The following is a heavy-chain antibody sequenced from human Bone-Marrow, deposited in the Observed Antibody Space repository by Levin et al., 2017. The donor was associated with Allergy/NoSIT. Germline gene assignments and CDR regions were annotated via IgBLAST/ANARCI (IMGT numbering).Heavy chain of an antibody. CDR2: ITGSGSHT. CDR1: GFTFSTYA. V-gene: IGHV3-23*01. CDR3: AKSVVRTSGYYCAYDFDY. J-gene: IGHJ4*02. D-gene: IGHD3-22*01. Sequence: PGGSLRLSCAASGFTFSTYAMTWVRQAPGKGLEWVSSITGSGSHTYYADSVKGRFTTSRDTSKNTLSLQMNSLRAEDTAVYYCAKSVVRTSGYYCAYDFDYWGQGTPVTVSA.